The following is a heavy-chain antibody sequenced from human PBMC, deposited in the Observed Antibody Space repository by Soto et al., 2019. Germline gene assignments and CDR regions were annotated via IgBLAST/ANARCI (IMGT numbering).Heavy chain of an antibody. CDR3: AHNNPTTVTTNYYYYVMDV. CDR1: GFSLSTTGVG. D-gene: IGHD4-17*01. Sequence: QITLKESGRTLVKPTQTLTLTCTFSGFSLSTTGVGVGWIRQPPGKALEWLALIYWDDDKRYSPSLKSRLTITKDTSKNQVVLTMTNMDPVDTATYYSAHNNPTTVTTNYYYYVMDVWGQGTTFTVSS. CDR2: IYWDDDK. V-gene: IGHV2-5*02. J-gene: IGHJ6*02.